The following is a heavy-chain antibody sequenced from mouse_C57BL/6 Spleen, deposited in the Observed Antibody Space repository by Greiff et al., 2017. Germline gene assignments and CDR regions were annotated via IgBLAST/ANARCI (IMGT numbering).Heavy chain of an antibody. D-gene: IGHD1-1*02. CDR1: GFSLTSYG. CDR3: ALLWRGFAY. CDR2: IWGVGST. J-gene: IGHJ3*01. V-gene: IGHV2-6*01. Sequence: VKLVESGPGLVAPSQSLSITCTVSGFSLTSYGVDWVRQSPGKGLEWLGVIWGVGSTNYNSALKSRLSISKDNSKSQVFLKMNSLQTDDTAMYYCALLWRGFAYWGQGTLVTVSA.